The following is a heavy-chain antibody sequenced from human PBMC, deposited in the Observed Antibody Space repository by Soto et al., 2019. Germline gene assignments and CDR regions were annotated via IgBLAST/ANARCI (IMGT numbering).Heavy chain of an antibody. CDR1: GYTFTSYG. D-gene: IGHD3-10*01. CDR2: ISAYNGNT. V-gene: IGHV1-18*01. Sequence: GASVKVSCKASGYTFTSYGISWVRQAPGQGLEWMGWISAYNGNTNYAQKLQGRVTMTTDTSTSTAYMELRSLRSDDTAVYYCARGRLPYYGSGSYLPFDYWGQGTLVTVSS. J-gene: IGHJ4*02. CDR3: ARGRLPYYGSGSYLPFDY.